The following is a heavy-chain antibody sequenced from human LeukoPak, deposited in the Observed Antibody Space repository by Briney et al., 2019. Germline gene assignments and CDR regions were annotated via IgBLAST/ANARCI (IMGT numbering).Heavy chain of an antibody. D-gene: IGHD3-16*01. J-gene: IGHJ4*02. V-gene: IGHV5-51*01. CDR1: GYSFINYW. CDR2: IYPGDSDT. Sequence: GESLKISCKSSGYSFINYWIGWVRQMPGQGLEWMGIIYPGDSDTRYSPSSQGQVTISADKSISTAYLQWSSLKASDTAMYYCATAPTFTYGYVWGQGTLVTVSS. CDR3: ATAPTFTYGYV.